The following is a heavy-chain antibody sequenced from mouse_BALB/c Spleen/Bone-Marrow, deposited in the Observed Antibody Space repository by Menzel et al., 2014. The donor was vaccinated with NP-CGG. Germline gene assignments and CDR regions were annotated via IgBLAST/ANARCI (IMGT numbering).Heavy chain of an antibody. Sequence: VKVVESGPGLVAPSQSLSITCSVSGFSLTNYGVHWVRQPPGKGLEWLGVTWAGGSTNYNSALMSRLSISKDNSKSQVFLKMISLQTDDTAMYYCARVTSSAVGAMDYWGQGTSVTVSS. V-gene: IGHV2-9*02. CDR2: TWAGGST. J-gene: IGHJ4*01. CDR3: ARVTSSAVGAMDY. D-gene: IGHD3-2*02. CDR1: GFSLTNYG.